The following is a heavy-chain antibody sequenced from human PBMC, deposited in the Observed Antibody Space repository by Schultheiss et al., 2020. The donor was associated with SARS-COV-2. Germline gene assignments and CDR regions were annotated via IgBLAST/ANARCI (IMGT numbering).Heavy chain of an antibody. Sequence: SETLSLTWTISGGSISSSNLWSWVRQSPGKGLEWIGEFYYSGSTYYNPSLESRVTISLDESQTQFSLNQRSVTAADTAVYYCARSSGRYGLPDYWGQGTLVTVSS. CDR1: GGSISSSNL. CDR3: ARSSGRYGLPDY. V-gene: IGHV4-4*02. J-gene: IGHJ4*02. CDR2: FYYSGST. D-gene: IGHD4-17*01.